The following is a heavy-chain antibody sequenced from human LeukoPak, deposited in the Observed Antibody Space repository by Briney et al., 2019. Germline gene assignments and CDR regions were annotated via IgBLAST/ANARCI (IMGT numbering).Heavy chain of an antibody. CDR3: AKDSSSSWYVGYYFDY. Sequence: GGSLILSCAVSGFTFDDYAMHWVRQAPGKGLEWVSGISWNSGSIGYADSVKGRFTISRDNAKNSLYLQMNSLRAEDTALYYCAKDSSSSWYVGYYFDYWGQGTLVTVSS. J-gene: IGHJ4*02. D-gene: IGHD6-13*01. CDR1: GFTFDDYA. V-gene: IGHV3-9*01. CDR2: ISWNSGSI.